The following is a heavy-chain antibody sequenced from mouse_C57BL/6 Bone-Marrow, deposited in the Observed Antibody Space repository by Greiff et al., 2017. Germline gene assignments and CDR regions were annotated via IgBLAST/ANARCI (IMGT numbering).Heavy chain of an antibody. CDR3: TNPSIDY. V-gene: IGHV14-4*01. CDR2: IDPENGDT. Sequence: EVKLEESGAELVRPGASVKLSCTASGFNIKDDYMHWVKQRPEQGLEWIGWIDPENGDTEYASKFQGKATITADTSSNTAYLQLSSLTSEDTAVYYCTNPSIDYWGQGTSVTVSS. J-gene: IGHJ4*01. CDR1: GFNIKDDY.